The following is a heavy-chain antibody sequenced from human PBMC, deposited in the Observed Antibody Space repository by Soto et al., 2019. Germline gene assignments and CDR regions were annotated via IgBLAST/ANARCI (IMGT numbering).Heavy chain of an antibody. CDR2: ISSSSSYI. D-gene: IGHD3-9*01. V-gene: IGHV3-21*01. CDR1: GFTFSSYS. J-gene: IGHJ3*02. Sequence: GGSLRLSCAASGFTFSSYSMNWVRQAPGKGLEWVSSISSSSSYIYYADSVKGRFTISRDNAKNSLYLQMNSLRAEDTAVYYCARDPRLRYFDWAAGDDAFDIWGQGTMVTVSS. CDR3: ARDPRLRYFDWAAGDDAFDI.